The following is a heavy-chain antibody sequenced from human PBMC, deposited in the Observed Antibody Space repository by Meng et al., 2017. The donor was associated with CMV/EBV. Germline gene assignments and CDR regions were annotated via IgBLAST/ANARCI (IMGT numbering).Heavy chain of an antibody. CDR3: ARQVDSSFFDY. V-gene: IGHV3-9*03. CDR2: ISWNSGSI. D-gene: IGHD6-6*01. Sequence: SLKISCAASGFTFDDYAMHWVRQAPGKGLEWVSGISWNSGSIGYADSVKGRFTISRDNAKNSLYLQMNSLRAEDMAMYYCARQVDSSFFDYWGQGTLVTVSS. J-gene: IGHJ4*02. CDR1: GFTFDDYA.